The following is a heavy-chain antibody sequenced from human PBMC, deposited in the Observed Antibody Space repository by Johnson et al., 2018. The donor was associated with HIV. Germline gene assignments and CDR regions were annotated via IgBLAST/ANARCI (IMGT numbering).Heavy chain of an antibody. J-gene: IGHJ3*02. Sequence: QVQLVESGGGLVKPGWSLRLSCAASGFAFSSYAMTWVRQAPGKGLEWVAVVSDHGRTTYFADSVKGRFTISRDNSKNTLYLQMNNLRPEDTALYYCAKEGSSSPWAFDIWGQGTMVTVSS. CDR3: AKEGSSSPWAFDI. CDR1: GFAFSSYA. V-gene: IGHV3-30*18. D-gene: IGHD2-15*01. CDR2: VSDHGRTT.